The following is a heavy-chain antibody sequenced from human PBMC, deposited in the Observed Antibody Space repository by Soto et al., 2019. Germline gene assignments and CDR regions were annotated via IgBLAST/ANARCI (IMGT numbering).Heavy chain of an antibody. J-gene: IGHJ6*02. V-gene: IGHV3-53*02. D-gene: IGHD1-26*01. Sequence: EVHLVESGGGLMQPGGSLRLSCAASGFTVSTYIMIWVRQAPVKGLEWVSVTYSGGSTQYADSVKGRFTVSRDNSKNTLYLQMSSLRDEDTAVYYCARKLSGAVQGWAYGMDVWGRGTTVTVSS. CDR1: GFTVSTYI. CDR3: ARKLSGAVQGWAYGMDV. CDR2: TYSGGST.